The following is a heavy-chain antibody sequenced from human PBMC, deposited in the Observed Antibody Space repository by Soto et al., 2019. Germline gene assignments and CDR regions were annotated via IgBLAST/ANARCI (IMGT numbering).Heavy chain of an antibody. CDR3: AKAGRITMVRGYYMDV. V-gene: IGHV3-30*18. J-gene: IGHJ6*03. D-gene: IGHD3-10*01. CDR1: GFTFSSYG. Sequence: GGSLRLSCAASGFTFSSYGMHWVRQAPGKGLEWVAVISYDGSNKYYADSVKGRFTISRDNSKNTLYLQMNSLRAEDTAVYYCAKAGRITMVRGYYMDVWGKGTTVTVSS. CDR2: ISYDGSNK.